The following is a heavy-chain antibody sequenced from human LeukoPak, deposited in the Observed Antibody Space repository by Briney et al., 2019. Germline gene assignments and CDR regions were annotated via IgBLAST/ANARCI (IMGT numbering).Heavy chain of an antibody. J-gene: IGHJ4*02. D-gene: IGHD4-17*01. CDR3: AKVERGLLTVTTLFDY. V-gene: IGHV3-23*01. CDR2: TSGSGGTT. Sequence: GGSLRLSCAASGFTFSSYAMSWVRQAPGKGLRWVSATSGSGGTTYYADSVKGRFTISRDNSKNTLYLQMNSLSAEDTAVYFCAKVERGLLTVTTLFDYWGQGTLVTVSS. CDR1: GFTFSSYA.